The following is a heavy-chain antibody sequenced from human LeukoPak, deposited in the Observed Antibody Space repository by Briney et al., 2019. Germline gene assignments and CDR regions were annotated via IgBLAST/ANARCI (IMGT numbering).Heavy chain of an antibody. CDR3: ARDNWDDADAFDI. D-gene: IGHD1-20*01. CDR2: INGSGGRT. CDR1: GFTFSSYE. Sequence: PGGSLRLSCAASGFTFSSYEMNWVRQAPGKGLEWVSDINGSGGRTYYADSVKGRFTISRDNPKSTLLLQMNSLRAEDTAVYYCARDNWDDADAFDIWGQGTMVTVSS. J-gene: IGHJ3*02. V-gene: IGHV3-23*01.